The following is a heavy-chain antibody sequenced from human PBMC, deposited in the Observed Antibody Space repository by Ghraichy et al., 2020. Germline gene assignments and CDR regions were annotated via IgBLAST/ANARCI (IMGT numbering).Heavy chain of an antibody. Sequence: LSLTCAASGFMFNKYDMTWVRQAPGKGLEWVSTVTGSGDRTYYADSVKGRFTISRDNSKSTLYLQMSSLRAEDSSVYYCAKSGSVAGTYHFDYWGQGALVNVSS. D-gene: IGHD6-19*01. J-gene: IGHJ4*02. CDR2: VTGSGDRT. CDR1: GFMFNKYD. CDR3: AKSGSVAGTYHFDY. V-gene: IGHV3-23*01.